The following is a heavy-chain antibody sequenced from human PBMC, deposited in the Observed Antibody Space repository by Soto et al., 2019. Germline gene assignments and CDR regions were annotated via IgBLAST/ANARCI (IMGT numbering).Heavy chain of an antibody. CDR2: IYYSGST. CDR3: ARSGPLDYGDYVLLNWFDP. J-gene: IGHJ5*02. Sequence: SEPLSLTSTVSGGSISSGGYYWSWIRQHPGKGLEWIGYIYYSGSTYYNPSLKSRVTISVDTSKNQFSLKLSSVTAADTAVYYCARSGPLDYGDYVLLNWFDPWGQGTLVTVSS. D-gene: IGHD4-17*01. V-gene: IGHV4-31*03. CDR1: GGSISSGGYY.